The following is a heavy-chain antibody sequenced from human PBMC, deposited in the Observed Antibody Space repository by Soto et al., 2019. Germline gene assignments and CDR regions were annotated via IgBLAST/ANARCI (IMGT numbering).Heavy chain of an antibody. V-gene: IGHV3-30*04. J-gene: IGHJ4*02. CDR2: TSYDGKNK. CDR1: GFTFSNFV. Sequence: QTGGSLRLSCAASGFTFSNFVMHWVRQAPGKGLEWVAATSYDGKNKDHADSVKGRFTISRDNSKNTLYLQMNSLRHEDTAVYFCARERAIAATGIFYYWGQGTLVTVSS. D-gene: IGHD6-13*01. CDR3: ARERAIAATGIFYY.